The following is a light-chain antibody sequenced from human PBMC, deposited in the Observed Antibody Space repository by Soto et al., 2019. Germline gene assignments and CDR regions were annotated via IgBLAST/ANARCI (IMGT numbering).Light chain of an antibody. CDR3: QQYGSSPTT. CDR2: RAS. J-gene: IGKJ1*01. Sequence: EVVLSNSPCTLSVSQGERATLSCRASHSININLAWYQQKPGQAPRLLMFRASIRATGFPARFSGSGSGTEFTLTIRSLQSEDFAVYYCQQYGSSPTTFGQGTQVDTK. CDR1: HSININ. V-gene: IGKV3-15*01.